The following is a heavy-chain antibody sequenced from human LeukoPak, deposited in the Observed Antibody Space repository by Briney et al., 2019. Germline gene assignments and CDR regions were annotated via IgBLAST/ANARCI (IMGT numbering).Heavy chain of an antibody. CDR1: GGSFSGYY. CDR3: ARASTVTSPFDY. J-gene: IGHJ4*02. CDR2: IYTSGST. Sequence: SETLSLTCAVYGGSFSGYYWSWIRQPAGKGLEWIGRIYTSGSTNYNPSLKSRVTMSVDTSKNQFSLKLSSVTAADTAVYYCARASTVTSPFDYWGQGTLVTVSS. V-gene: IGHV4-59*10. D-gene: IGHD4-17*01.